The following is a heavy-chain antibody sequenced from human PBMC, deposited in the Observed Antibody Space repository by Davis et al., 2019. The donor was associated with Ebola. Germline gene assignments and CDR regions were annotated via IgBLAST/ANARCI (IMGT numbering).Heavy chain of an antibody. CDR3: ARARFVTSFVAVPTTRWFDP. J-gene: IGHJ5*02. CDR2: INPDSGGT. V-gene: IGHV1-2*06. D-gene: IGHD2-2*01. CDR1: AYTFTSYY. Sequence: AASAKVSCKASAYTFTSYYIHWLRHAPGQGLEWMGRINPDSGGTDYAQKFQGRVTMTWDTTINTAYMELRRLTSDDTAVYYCARARFVTSFVAVPTTRWFDPWGQGTLVSVSS.